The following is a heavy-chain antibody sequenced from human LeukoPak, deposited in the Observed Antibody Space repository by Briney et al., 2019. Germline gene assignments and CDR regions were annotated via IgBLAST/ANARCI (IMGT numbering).Heavy chain of an antibody. V-gene: IGHV3-23*01. CDR2: ISGSGGST. Sequence: GGSLRLSCAASGFTFSGYAMSWVRQAPGKGLEWVSAISGSGGSTYYADSVKGRFTISRDNSKNTLYLQMNSLRAEDTAVYYCAKAFFRSGSYSVFDYWGQGTLVTVSS. J-gene: IGHJ4*02. CDR3: AKAFFRSGSYSVFDY. D-gene: IGHD3-10*01. CDR1: GFTFSGYA.